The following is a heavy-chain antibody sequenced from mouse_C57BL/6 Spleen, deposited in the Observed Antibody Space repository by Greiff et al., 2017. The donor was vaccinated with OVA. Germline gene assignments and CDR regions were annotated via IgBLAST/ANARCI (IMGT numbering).Heavy chain of an antibody. CDR3: ARLLITTVVATSYFDY. Sequence: EVKLMESGGGLVQPGGSLSLSCAASGFTFTDYYMSWVRQPPGKALEWLGFIRNKANGYTTEYSASVKGRFTISRDNSQSILYLQMNALRAEDSATYYCARLLITTVVATSYFDYWGQGTTLTVSS. D-gene: IGHD1-1*01. CDR2: IRNKANGYTT. CDR1: GFTFTDYY. V-gene: IGHV7-3*01. J-gene: IGHJ2*01.